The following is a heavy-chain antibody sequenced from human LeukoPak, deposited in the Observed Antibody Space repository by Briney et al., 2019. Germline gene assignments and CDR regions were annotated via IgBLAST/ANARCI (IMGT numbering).Heavy chain of an antibody. CDR1: GGTFSSYA. V-gene: IGHV1-69*06. CDR2: IIPIFGTA. CDR3: ASGDYDYVWGSYRDVDY. D-gene: IGHD3-16*02. J-gene: IGHJ4*02. Sequence: ASVKVSRKASGGTFSSYAISWVGQAPGQGLEWMGGIIPIFGTANYAQKFQGRVTITADKSTSTAYMELSSLRSEDTAVYYCASGDYDYVWGSYRDVDYWGQGTLVTVSS.